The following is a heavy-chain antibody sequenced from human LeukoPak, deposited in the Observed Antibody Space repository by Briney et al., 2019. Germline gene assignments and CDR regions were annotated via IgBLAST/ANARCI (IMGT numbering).Heavy chain of an antibody. Sequence: SETLSLTCTVSGGSISSYYWSWIRQPAGKGLEWIGRIYTSGSTNYNPSLKSRVTMSVDTSKNQFSLKLSSVTAADTAVYYCARDEYYYDSSGYYGDFDYWGQGTLVTVSS. V-gene: IGHV4-4*07. D-gene: IGHD3-22*01. CDR1: GGSISSYY. CDR2: IYTSGST. J-gene: IGHJ4*02. CDR3: ARDEYYYDSSGYYGDFDY.